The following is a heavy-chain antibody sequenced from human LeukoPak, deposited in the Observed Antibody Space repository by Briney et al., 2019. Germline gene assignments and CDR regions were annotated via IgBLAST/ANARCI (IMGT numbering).Heavy chain of an antibody. V-gene: IGHV3-23*01. Sequence: PGGSLRLSCAASGFTFSSYAMSWVRQAPGKGLEWVSAISGSGGSTYYADSVKGRSTISRDNSKNTLYLQMNSLRAEDTAVYYCAKVGSGWYYFDYWGQGTLVTVSS. D-gene: IGHD6-19*01. CDR3: AKVGSGWYYFDY. CDR1: GFTFSSYA. CDR2: ISGSGGST. J-gene: IGHJ4*02.